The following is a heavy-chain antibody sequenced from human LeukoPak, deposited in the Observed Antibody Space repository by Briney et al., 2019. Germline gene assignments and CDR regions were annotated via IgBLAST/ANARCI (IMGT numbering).Heavy chain of an antibody. CDR3: ATGREWAIYDAFDI. D-gene: IGHD3-3*01. CDR2: MNPNSGNT. CDR1: GYTFTSYD. J-gene: IGHJ3*02. Sequence: GASVKVSCKASGYTFTSYDINWVRQATGQGLEWMGWMNPNSGNTGYAQKFQGRVTMTRNTSISTAYMELSSLRSEDTAVYYCATGREWAIYDAFDIWGQGTMVTVSS. V-gene: IGHV1-8*01.